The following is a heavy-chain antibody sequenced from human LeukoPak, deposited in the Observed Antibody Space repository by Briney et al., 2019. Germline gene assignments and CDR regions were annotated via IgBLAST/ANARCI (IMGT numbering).Heavy chain of an antibody. CDR3: ARHRGPSLHSSGYFDY. Sequence: PERSLRLSCAASGFPFSGYAMHWVRQAPGKGLEWVTVMSHDGSNKYYADSVKGRFTISRDNSKNTLYLQMDSLKTEDTAVYYCARHRGPSLHSSGYFDYWGQGTLVTVSS. J-gene: IGHJ4*02. CDR2: MSHDGSNK. V-gene: IGHV3-30-3*01. CDR1: GFPFSGYA. D-gene: IGHD3-22*01.